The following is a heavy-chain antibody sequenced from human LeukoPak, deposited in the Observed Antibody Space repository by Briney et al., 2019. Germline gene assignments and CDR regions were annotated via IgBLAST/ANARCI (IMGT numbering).Heavy chain of an antibody. CDR2: ISSNSKYI. CDR1: GFTVSNNY. J-gene: IGHJ4*02. CDR3: ARQRITIFGVVDY. V-gene: IGHV3-21*01. Sequence: GGSLRLSCAASGFTVSNNYMSWVRQAPGKGLEWVSSISSNSKYIYYADSVKGRFTISRDNAKNSLYLQMNSLRAEDTAVYYCARQRITIFGVVDYWGQGTLVTVSS. D-gene: IGHD3-3*01.